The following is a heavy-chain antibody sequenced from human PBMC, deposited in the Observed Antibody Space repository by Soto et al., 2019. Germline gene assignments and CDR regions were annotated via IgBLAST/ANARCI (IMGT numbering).Heavy chain of an antibody. D-gene: IGHD6-13*01. CDR3: EKGRGVIAARKSPLDY. V-gene: IGHV3-23*05. Sequence: GGSLRLSCAASGFTFGSYGMSWVRQAPGKGLEWLAAINWNASETKYVDSVKGRFTISRDNSKNTLYLQMNSLRAEDTAVYYCEKGRGVIAARKSPLDYWGQGTLVTVSS. J-gene: IGHJ4*02. CDR2: INWNASET. CDR1: GFTFGSYG.